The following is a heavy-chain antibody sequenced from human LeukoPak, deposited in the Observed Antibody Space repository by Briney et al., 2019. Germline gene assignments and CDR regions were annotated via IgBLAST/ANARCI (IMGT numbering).Heavy chain of an antibody. V-gene: IGHV5-51*01. J-gene: IGHJ4*02. D-gene: IGHD2-2*01. CDR1: GYSFTSFL. Sequence: GEYLKTSCRGLGYSFTSFLIGWVRQAPGKGLEWMGSIYHGDSDTRYSTSLEGKVTISADKTITPAYVQWSSVNASETAMYYCERSSYQNFDYWGQGTLVTVSS. CDR2: IYHGDSDT. CDR3: ERSSYQNFDY.